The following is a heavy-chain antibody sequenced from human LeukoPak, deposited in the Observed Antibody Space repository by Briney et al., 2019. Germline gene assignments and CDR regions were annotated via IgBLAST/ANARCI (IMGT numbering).Heavy chain of an antibody. V-gene: IGHV4-39*01. CDR2: GHYSGYI. J-gene: IGHJ4*02. D-gene: IGHD2-21*02. CDR3: SRHWYCGGDCYDEF. Sequence: SETLSLTCTVSGGSITNTDYYWGWNRQPPGKGLEYIASGHYSGYIYYNPSLKSRVVVSLDTSKSQFSLSLRSVTAADTAVYYCSRHWYCGGDCYDEFWGQGTLVTVSS. CDR1: GGSITNTDYY.